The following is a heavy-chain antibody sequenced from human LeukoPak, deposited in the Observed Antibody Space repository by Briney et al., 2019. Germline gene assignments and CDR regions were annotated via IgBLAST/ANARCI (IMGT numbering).Heavy chain of an antibody. V-gene: IGHV4-59*12. J-gene: IGHJ4*01. CDR1: GGSISSYY. Sequence: LETLSLTCTISGGSISSYYWSWIRQPPGKGLEWIGYIYYSGNTNYNPSLKSRVTISVDTSKNHFSLKLSSVTAADTAVYFCATTWYYDSRGYLFDDWGHGTLVTVSS. CDR2: IYYSGNT. D-gene: IGHD3-22*01. CDR3: ATTWYYDSRGYLFDD.